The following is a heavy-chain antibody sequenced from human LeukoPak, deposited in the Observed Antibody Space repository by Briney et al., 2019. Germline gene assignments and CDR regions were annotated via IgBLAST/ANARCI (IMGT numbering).Heavy chain of an antibody. CDR3: ARDGSRKIDY. CDR1: GYTFTSYD. J-gene: IGHJ4*02. Sequence: EASVKVSCKASGYTFTSYDINWVRQATGQGLEWMGWMNPNSGNTGYAQKFQGRVTMSRNTSISTAYMELSSLRSDDTAVYYCARDGSRKIDYWGQGTLVTVSS. V-gene: IGHV1-8*01. CDR2: MNPNSGNT. D-gene: IGHD6-25*01.